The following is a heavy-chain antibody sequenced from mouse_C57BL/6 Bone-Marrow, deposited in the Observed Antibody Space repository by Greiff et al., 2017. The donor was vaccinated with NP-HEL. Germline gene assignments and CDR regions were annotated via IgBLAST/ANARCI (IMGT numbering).Heavy chain of an antibody. D-gene: IGHD1-1*01. CDR2: IDPSDSYT. CDR1: GYTFTSYW. Sequence: QVQLQQPGAELVMPGASVKLSCKASGYTFTSYWMHWVKQRPGQGLEWIGEIDPSDSYTNYNQKFKGKSTLTVDNSSSTAYMQLSSLTSEDSAVYYCARRHYGSNAMDDWGQGTSVTVSS. CDR3: ARRHYGSNAMDD. V-gene: IGHV1-69*01. J-gene: IGHJ4*01.